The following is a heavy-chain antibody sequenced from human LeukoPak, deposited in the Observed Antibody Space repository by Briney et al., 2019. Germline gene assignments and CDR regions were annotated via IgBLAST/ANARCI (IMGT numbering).Heavy chain of an antibody. CDR2: IYNTGST. CDR1: GGSISGYY. CDR3: AREEISSASHALDI. Sequence: SETLSLTCTVSGGSISGYYWSWIRQPAGKGLEWIGRIYNTGSTNYNPSLKSRVTMSVDTSKNQFSLRLSSVTAADTAVYYCAREEISSASHALDIWGQGTMVTVSS. D-gene: IGHD3-22*01. J-gene: IGHJ3*02. V-gene: IGHV4-4*07.